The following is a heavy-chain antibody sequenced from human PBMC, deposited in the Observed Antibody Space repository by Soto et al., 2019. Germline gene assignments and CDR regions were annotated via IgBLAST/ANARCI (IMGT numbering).Heavy chain of an antibody. CDR1: GGTFSIYT. CDR2: SA. Sequence: QVQLVQSGAEVKKPGSSVKVSCKASGGTFSIYTISWVRQAPGQGLEWMGGSANSAQKFKGRLTVTADESTSTVYLELSSLTSEDTAVYYCAREGPPAIAWFDPWGQGTLGSVSS. CDR3: AREGPPAIAWFDP. J-gene: IGHJ5*02. D-gene: IGHD2-21*01. V-gene: IGHV1-69*01.